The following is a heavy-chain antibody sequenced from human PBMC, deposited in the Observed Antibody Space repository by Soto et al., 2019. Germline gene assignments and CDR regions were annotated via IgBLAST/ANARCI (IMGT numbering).Heavy chain of an antibody. D-gene: IGHD2-2*01. CDR3: ARNRESWVYCSSTSCYYYYGMDV. V-gene: IGHV1-69*01. CDR2: IIPILGTA. CDR1: GGTFSSYA. J-gene: IGHJ6*02. Sequence: QVQLVQSGAEVKKPGSSVKVSCKASGGTFSSYAISWVRQAPGQGLEWMGGIIPILGTANYAQKFQGRVTVTADESTSTAYMELSSLRSEDTAVYYCARNRESWVYCSSTSCYYYYGMDVWGQGTTVTVSS.